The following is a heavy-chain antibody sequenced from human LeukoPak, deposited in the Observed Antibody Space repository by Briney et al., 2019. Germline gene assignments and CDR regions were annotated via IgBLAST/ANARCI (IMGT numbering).Heavy chain of an antibody. CDR2: MSTNGVAT. V-gene: IGHV3-23*01. CDR3: AKSLRGTRSYYYYYMDV. CDR1: TFPFSSYA. Sequence: WGSLRLSCAAPTFPFSSYAMSWVRQAPGKGLEWVSTMSTNGVATYYADSVKGRFTISRDNSKNTLYLQMNSLRADDTAVYYCAKSLRGTRSYYYYYMDVWGKGTTVTVSS. J-gene: IGHJ6*03. D-gene: IGHD3-16*01.